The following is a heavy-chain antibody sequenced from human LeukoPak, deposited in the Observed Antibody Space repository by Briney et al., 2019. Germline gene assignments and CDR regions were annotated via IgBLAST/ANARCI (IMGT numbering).Heavy chain of an antibody. J-gene: IGHJ4*02. D-gene: IGHD6-6*01. V-gene: IGHV5-51*01. Sequence: ESLKISCKGSGYSFTSYWIGWVRQMPGKGLEWMGIIYPGDSDTRYSPSFQGQVTISADKSISTAYLQWSSLKASDTAMYYCARSPTSISNPYYFDYWGQGTLVTVSS. CDR2: IYPGDSDT. CDR1: GYSFTSYW. CDR3: ARSPTSISNPYYFDY.